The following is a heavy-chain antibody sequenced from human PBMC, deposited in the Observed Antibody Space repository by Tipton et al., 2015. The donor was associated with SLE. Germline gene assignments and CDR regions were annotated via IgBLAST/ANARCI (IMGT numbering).Heavy chain of an antibody. CDR3: ARETTSGAFDI. J-gene: IGHJ3*02. CDR1: GFTFSSYG. V-gene: IGHV3-33*08. D-gene: IGHD4-11*01. CDR2: IWYDGSNK. Sequence: SLRLSCAASGFTFSSYGMHWVRQAPGKGLEWVAVIWYDGSNKYYAGSVKGRFTISRDNAKNSLYLQMSSLTAEDTAMYFCARETTSGAFDIWGQGTLVTVSS.